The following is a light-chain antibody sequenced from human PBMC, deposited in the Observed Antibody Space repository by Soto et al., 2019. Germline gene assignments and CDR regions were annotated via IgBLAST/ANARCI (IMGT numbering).Light chain of an antibody. CDR1: QSVLYSSNNKNY. CDR2: WAY. Sequence: DIVMTQSPDSLAVSLGERATINCKSSQSVLYSSNNKNYLAWYQQKPGQPPKLLIYWAYTRESGVPDRFSGCGSGTDFTLTISSVQAEDVAVYYCHQYYRTPWTFGQGTKVEIK. V-gene: IGKV4-1*01. J-gene: IGKJ1*01. CDR3: HQYYRTPWT.